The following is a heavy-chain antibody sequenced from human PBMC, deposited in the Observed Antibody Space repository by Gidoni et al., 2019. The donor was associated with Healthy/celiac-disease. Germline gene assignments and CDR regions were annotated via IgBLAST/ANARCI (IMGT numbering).Heavy chain of an antibody. Sequence: QVQLVQSGAEVKKPGASVKVSCKASGYTFTSYYMHWVRQAPGQGLEWMGIINPSGGRTSYAQKFQGRVTMTRDTSTSTVYMELSSLRSEDTAVYYCARDRIAAAGTRYGHHYWGQGTLVTVSS. J-gene: IGHJ4*02. CDR1: GYTFTSYY. D-gene: IGHD6-13*01. CDR3: ARDRIAAAGTRYGHHY. CDR2: INPSGGRT. V-gene: IGHV1-46*01.